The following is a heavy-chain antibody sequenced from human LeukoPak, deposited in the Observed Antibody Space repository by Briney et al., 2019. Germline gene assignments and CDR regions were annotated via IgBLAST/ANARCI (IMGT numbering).Heavy chain of an antibody. CDR3: AKADSGWNYFDY. D-gene: IGHD5-12*01. CDR2: VNRDGSST. J-gene: IGHJ4*02. V-gene: IGHV3-74*01. CDR1: GFTFSGYW. Sequence: GGSLRLSCAASGFTFSGYWMQWVRQAPGKGLVWVSRVNRDGSSTSYEDAVKGRFTISRDNAKNTLYLQMNSLRAEDTAVYYCAKADSGWNYFDYWGRGTLVTVSS.